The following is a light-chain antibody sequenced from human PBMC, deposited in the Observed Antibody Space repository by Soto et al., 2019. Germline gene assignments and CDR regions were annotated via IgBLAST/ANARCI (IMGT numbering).Light chain of an antibody. CDR3: QQYRISPET. CDR2: GAS. Sequence: EIVLTQSPGTLSLSPGERATLSCRASQSIGSSSLAWYHQKHGKAPRLLIYGASSRAAGIPDRFSGSGSGTDFTLNISRLETDDFALYDCQQYRISPETFGQGAKVAIK. J-gene: IGKJ1*01. CDR1: QSIGSSS. V-gene: IGKV3-20*01.